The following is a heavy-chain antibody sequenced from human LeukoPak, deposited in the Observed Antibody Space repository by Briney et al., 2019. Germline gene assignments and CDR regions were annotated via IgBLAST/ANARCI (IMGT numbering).Heavy chain of an antibody. V-gene: IGHV3-21*04. CDR3: AKAGIRRAVAGFVFDY. D-gene: IGHD6-19*01. CDR1: GFTFSSYS. J-gene: IGHJ4*02. Sequence: PGGSLRLSCAASGFTFSSYSMNWVRQAPGKGLEWVSSISSSSSYIYYADSVKGRFTISRDNSKNTLYLQMNSLRAEDTAVYYCAKAGIRRAVAGFVFDYWGQGTLVTVSS. CDR2: ISSSSSYI.